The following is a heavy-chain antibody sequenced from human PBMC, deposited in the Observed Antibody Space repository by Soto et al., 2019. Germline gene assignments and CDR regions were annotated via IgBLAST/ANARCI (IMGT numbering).Heavy chain of an antibody. CDR3: ATVPAAVPPYYYYAMDV. Sequence: PGGSLRLSCAASGFSFSDYYMSWIRQAPGKRPEWVSYISSSGSYIYYGDPVKGRFTISRDNAKNSLYLQMNSLRAEDTAVYYCATVPAAVPPYYYYAMDVWGQGTTVTVSS. D-gene: IGHD2-2*02. V-gene: IGHV3-11*01. CDR2: ISSSGSYI. J-gene: IGHJ6*02. CDR1: GFSFSDYY.